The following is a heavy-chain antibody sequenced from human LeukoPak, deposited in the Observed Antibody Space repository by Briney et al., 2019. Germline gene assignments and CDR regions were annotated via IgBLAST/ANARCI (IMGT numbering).Heavy chain of an antibody. CDR1: GFTFSSYG. V-gene: IGHV3-30*02. D-gene: IGHD5-24*01. CDR2: IRYDGTNK. J-gene: IGHJ5*02. CDR3: ARDIEKGKDWFDP. Sequence: GGSLRLSCAASGFTFSSYGMHWVRQAPGKGLEGVAFIRYDGTNKYYADSVKGRFTISRDDSKNTLYLQMNSLRAEDTAVYYCARDIEKGKDWFDPWGQGTLVTVSS.